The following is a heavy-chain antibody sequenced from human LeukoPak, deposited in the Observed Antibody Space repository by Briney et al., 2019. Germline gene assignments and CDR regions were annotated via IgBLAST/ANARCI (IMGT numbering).Heavy chain of an antibody. V-gene: IGHV3-33*08. J-gene: IGHJ4*02. CDR1: GFTFSSYG. CDR3: ARDVPHPGIAAAGSPFDY. D-gene: IGHD6-13*01. CDR2: IWYDGSNK. Sequence: GGSLRLSCAASGFTFSSYGMHWVRQAPGKGLEWVAVIWYDGSNKYYADSVKGRFTISRDNSKNTLYLQMNSLRAEDTAVYYCARDVPHPGIAAAGSPFDYWGQGTLVTVSS.